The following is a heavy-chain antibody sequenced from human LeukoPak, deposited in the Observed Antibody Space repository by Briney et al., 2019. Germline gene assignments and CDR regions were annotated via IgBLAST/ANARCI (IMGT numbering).Heavy chain of an antibody. CDR3: ARVSDNDYGENFDY. D-gene: IGHD4-17*01. Sequence: SETLSLTCTVSGGSISSSSYYWGWIRQPPGKGLEWIGSIYYSGRTYYNPSLKSRVTISVDTSKNQFSLKLSSVTAADTAVYYCARVSDNDYGENFDYWGQGTLVTVSS. CDR2: IYYSGRT. V-gene: IGHV4-39*01. CDR1: GGSISSSSYY. J-gene: IGHJ4*02.